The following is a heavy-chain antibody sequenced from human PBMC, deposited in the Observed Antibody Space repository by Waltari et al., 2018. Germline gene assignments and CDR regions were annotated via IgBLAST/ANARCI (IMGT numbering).Heavy chain of an antibody. V-gene: IGHV4-59*01. CDR3: ARDGPESAVDY. CDR1: GGSISSYY. Sequence: QVQLQESGPGLVKPSETLSLTCTVSGGSISSYYWSWIRQPPGKGLEWIGYIYYSGSTTYNPSRKSRVTISVDTSKNQFSLKLSSVTAADTAVYYCARDGPESAVDYWGQGTLVTVSS. J-gene: IGHJ4*02. CDR2: IYYSGST.